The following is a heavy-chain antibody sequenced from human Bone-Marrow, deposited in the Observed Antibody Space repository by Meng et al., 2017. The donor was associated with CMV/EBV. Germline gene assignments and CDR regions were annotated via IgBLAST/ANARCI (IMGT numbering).Heavy chain of an antibody. J-gene: IGHJ6*02. Sequence: GGSLRLSCAASGFTFSSYAMHWVRQAPGKGLEWVAVISYDGSNKYYADSVKGRFTISRDNSKNTLYLQMNSLRAEDTAVYYCAREGNGDYEHYYYYYYGMDVWGQRTTVTVSS. D-gene: IGHD4-17*01. V-gene: IGHV3-30-3*01. CDR3: AREGNGDYEHYYYYYYGMDV. CDR2: ISYDGSNK. CDR1: GFTFSSYA.